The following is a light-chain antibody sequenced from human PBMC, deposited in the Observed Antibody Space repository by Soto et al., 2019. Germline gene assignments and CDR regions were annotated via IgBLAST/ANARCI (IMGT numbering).Light chain of an antibody. CDR1: QSVNTK. CDR3: QQYNIWPYT. Sequence: EIVLTQSPGTLSLSPGERATLSCRASQSVNTKLAWYQQKPGQAPRLLISGATARAPGIPARFSGSGSGTEFTLTISSLQSEDFAVYFCQQYNIWPYTFGQGTKVDIK. CDR2: GAT. J-gene: IGKJ2*01. V-gene: IGKV3-15*01.